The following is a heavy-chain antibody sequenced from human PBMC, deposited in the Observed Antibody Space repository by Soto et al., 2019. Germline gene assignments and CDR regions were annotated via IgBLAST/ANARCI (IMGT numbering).Heavy chain of an antibody. CDR1: DFSFTSYW. CDR2: IWPDDSDT. V-gene: IGHV5-51*01. Sequence: VQLVQSGAEVKKPGESLKISCKGSDFSFTSYWIAWVRQMPGKGLEWMGMIWPDDSDTRYNPSFQGQVTISADKSTSTAYLQWSSLRASDTAMYYCARQKTLDSWGQGTLVTVSS. CDR3: ARQKTLDS. J-gene: IGHJ5*01.